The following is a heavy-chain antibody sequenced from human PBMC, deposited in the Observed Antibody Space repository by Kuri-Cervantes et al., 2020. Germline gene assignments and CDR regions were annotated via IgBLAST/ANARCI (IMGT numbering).Heavy chain of an antibody. CDR2: IWYDGSNK. D-gene: IGHD1-14*01. V-gene: IGHV3-33*08. CDR1: GFTFSSYG. J-gene: IGHJ3*02. Sequence: GESLKISCAASGFTFSSYGMHWVRQAPGKGLEWVAVIWYDGSNKYYADSVKGRFTISRDNSKNTLYLQMNSLRAEDTAVYYCARAPRRQDAFDIWGQGTMVTVSS. CDR3: ARAPRRQDAFDI.